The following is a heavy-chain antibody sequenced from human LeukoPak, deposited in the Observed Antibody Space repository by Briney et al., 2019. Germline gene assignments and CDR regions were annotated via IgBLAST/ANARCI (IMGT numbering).Heavy chain of an antibody. D-gene: IGHD4/OR15-4a*01. CDR2: ISSSSSYI. CDR3: ARESVVLTAYTYYFDY. V-gene: IGHV3-21*01. Sequence: GGSLRLSCAASGFTFSSYSMNWVRQAPGKGLEWVSSISSSSSYIYYADPVKGRFTISRDNAKNSLYLQMNSLRAEDTAVYYCARESVVLTAYTYYFDYWGQGTLVTVSS. J-gene: IGHJ4*02. CDR1: GFTFSSYS.